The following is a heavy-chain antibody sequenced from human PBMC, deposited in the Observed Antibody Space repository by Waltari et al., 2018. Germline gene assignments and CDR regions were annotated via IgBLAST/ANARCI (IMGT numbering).Heavy chain of an antibody. CDR3: AKVGYFDY. J-gene: IGHJ4*02. V-gene: IGHV3-30*18. CDR1: AFTFSRYG. Sequence: QVQLVESGGGVVQPARSLRLSCAASAFTFSRYGRHWVRQAPGKGRGWVAVISYDGSNKYYADSVKGRFTISRDNSKNTLYLQMNSLRAEDTAVYYCAKVGYFDYWGQGTLVTVSS. CDR2: ISYDGSNK.